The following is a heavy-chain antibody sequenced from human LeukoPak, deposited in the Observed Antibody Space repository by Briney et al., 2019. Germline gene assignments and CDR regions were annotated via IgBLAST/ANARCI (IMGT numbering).Heavy chain of an antibody. CDR3: PRSRPRAGGYSYGYGYYHYYTAV. D-gene: IGHD5-18*01. CDR1: GGSFRGYY. V-gene: IGHV4-34*01. CDR2: INHRGCT. J-gene: IGHJ6*03. Sequence: SETLSLTCAVYGGSFRGYYWSWIRQPPGRGVEWVGEINHRGCTNYNPSRKRRVTISVDTSKNQVSLEMGSVTAADTGGYYCPRSRPRAGGYSYGYGYYHYYTAVWGKGTTVTVSS.